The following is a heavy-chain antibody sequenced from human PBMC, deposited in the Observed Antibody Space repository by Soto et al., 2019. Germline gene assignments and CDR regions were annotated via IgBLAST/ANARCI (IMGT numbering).Heavy chain of an antibody. J-gene: IGHJ4*02. D-gene: IGHD6-19*01. CDR3: AKADGQQWLIPHLDN. V-gene: IGHV3-23*01. Sequence: EVQLLESGGGVVQPGGSLRLSCVASGFNFKKFAMAWVRQAAGEGLEWVSGISGCGGSASYADSVKGRFSIARDDSKNIASLQLNSLIVEDTAQYYSAKADGQQWLIPHLDNWGQGTLVTVS. CDR1: GFNFKKFA. CDR2: ISGCGGSA.